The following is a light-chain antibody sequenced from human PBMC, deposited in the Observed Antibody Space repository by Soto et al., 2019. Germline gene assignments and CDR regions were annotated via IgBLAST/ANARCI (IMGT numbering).Light chain of an antibody. CDR2: AS. V-gene: IGKV3-20*01. CDR3: QHYGTSAL. J-gene: IGKJ3*01. Sequence: EIVLTQSPGTLSLSPGERATLSCRASQSVSDSYLAWYQHKPGQAPRLLIYASTRATGIPDRFSGSGSGTDFPLTIRRLEPEYFAVYYCQHYGTSALFGPGTKVHIK. CDR1: QSVSDSY.